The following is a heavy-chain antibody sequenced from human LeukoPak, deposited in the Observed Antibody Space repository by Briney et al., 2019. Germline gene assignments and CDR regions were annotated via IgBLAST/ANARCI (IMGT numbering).Heavy chain of an antibody. J-gene: IGHJ4*02. CDR1: GYTLTELS. CDR2: FDPEDGET. V-gene: IGHV1-24*01. Sequence: ASVKVSCKVSGYTLTELSMHWVRQAPGKGLEWMGGFDPEDGETIYAQKFQGRVSITTDESTNTAHMDLSSLTSEDTAVYYCASQERIGHCSGTRCAYYFDYWGQGTLVTVSS. CDR3: ASQERIGHCSGTRCAYYFDY. D-gene: IGHD2-2*01.